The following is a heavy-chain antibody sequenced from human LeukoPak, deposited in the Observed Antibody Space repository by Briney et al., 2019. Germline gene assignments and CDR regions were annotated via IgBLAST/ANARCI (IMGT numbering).Heavy chain of an antibody. V-gene: IGHV1-69*06. Sequence: GASVKVSCKASRGTFSSYGITWVRQAPGQGLEWMGGIIPMFDTTSYAQKFQGRVTFTADKSTSTAYMELRSLRSDDTAVYYCASGVEYRNYGNYIGGPYMDVWGKGTTVTVSS. CDR3: ASGVEYRNYGNYIGGPYMDV. CDR1: RGTFSSYG. D-gene: IGHD4-11*01. CDR2: IIPMFDTT. J-gene: IGHJ6*03.